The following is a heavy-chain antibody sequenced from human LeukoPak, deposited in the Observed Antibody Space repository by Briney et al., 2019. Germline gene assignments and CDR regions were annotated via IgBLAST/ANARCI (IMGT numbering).Heavy chain of an antibody. D-gene: IGHD4-17*01. CDR1: GGTFSSYA. J-gene: IGHJ6*02. CDR3: ARDPLTVTTTYYGTDV. CDR2: IIPILGIA. Sequence: GASVKVSCKASGGTFSSYAISWVRQAPGQGLEWMGRIIPILGIANYAQKFQGRVTITADKSTSTAYMELSSLRSEDTAVYYCARDPLTVTTTYYGTDVWGRGTTVNVSS. V-gene: IGHV1-69*04.